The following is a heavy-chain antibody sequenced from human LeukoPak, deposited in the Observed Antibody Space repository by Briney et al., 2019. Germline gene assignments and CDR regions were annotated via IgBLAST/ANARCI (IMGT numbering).Heavy chain of an antibody. Sequence: SETLSLTCTVSGGSISSYYWSWIRQPPGKGLEWIGYIYYSGSTNYNPSLKSRVTISVDTSKNQFSLKLSSVTAADTAVYYCARVAVVVPAAMGAYYYYYMDVWGKGTTVTVSS. CDR1: GGSISSYY. J-gene: IGHJ6*03. CDR2: IYYSGST. V-gene: IGHV4-59*12. D-gene: IGHD2-2*01. CDR3: ARVAVVVPAAMGAYYYYYMDV.